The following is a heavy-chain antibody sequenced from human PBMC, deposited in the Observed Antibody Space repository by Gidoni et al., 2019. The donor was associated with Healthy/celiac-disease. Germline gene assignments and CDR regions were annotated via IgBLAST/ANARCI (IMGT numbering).Heavy chain of an antibody. J-gene: IGHJ6*02. V-gene: IGHV4-59*01. Sequence: QVQLQESGPGLVKPSETLSLTCTVSGGSISRYYWSWIRQPPGKGLEWIGYIYYSGSTNYNPSLKSRVTISVDTSKNQFSLKLSSVTAADTAVYYCARDGGYSYGYTSYYGMDVWGQGTTVTVSS. CDR2: IYYSGST. CDR3: ARDGGYSYGYTSYYGMDV. CDR1: GGSISRYY. D-gene: IGHD5-18*01.